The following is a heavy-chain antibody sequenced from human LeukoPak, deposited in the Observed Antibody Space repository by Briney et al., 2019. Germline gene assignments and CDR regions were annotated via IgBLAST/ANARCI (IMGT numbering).Heavy chain of an antibody. CDR1: GFTVSSNY. CDR2: IYSGGST. V-gene: IGHV3-66*02. Sequence: GGSLRLSCAASGFTVSSNYMSWVRQAPGKGLEWVSVIYSGGSTYYADSVKGRFTISRDNSKNTLYLEMNSLTTEDTAVYYCARPGKLSRTVTSSPFDCWGQGTLVTVSS. CDR3: ARPGKLSRTVTSSPFDC. D-gene: IGHD4-17*01. J-gene: IGHJ4*02.